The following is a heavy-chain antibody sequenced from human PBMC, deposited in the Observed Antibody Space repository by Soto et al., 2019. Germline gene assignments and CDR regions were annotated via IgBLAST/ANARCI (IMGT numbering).Heavy chain of an antibody. CDR2: ISYDGSNK. CDR3: AKDSGGGRYFDL. CDR1: GFTFSSYG. V-gene: IGHV3-30*18. J-gene: IGHJ2*01. Sequence: ESGGGVVQPGRSLRLSCAASGFTFSSYGMHWVRQAPGKGLEWVAVISYDGSNKYYADSVKGRFTISRDNSKNTLYLQMNSLRAEDTAVYYCAKDSGGGRYFDLWGRGTLVTVSS. D-gene: IGHD2-8*02.